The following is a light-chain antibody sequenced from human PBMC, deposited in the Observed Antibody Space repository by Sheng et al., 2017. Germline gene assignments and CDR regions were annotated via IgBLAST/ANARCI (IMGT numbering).Light chain of an antibody. Sequence: ETVMTQSPATLSVSPGERATLSCRASQSVNRNLAWYQQKPGQAPRLLIYDTSTRATGIPARFSGSGSGTEFTLTISSLQSEDFAVYYCQQYNNWPPLVSFGPGTKVHIK. J-gene: IGKJ3*01. CDR3: QQYNNWPPLVS. V-gene: IGKV3-15*01. CDR2: DTS. CDR1: QSVNRN.